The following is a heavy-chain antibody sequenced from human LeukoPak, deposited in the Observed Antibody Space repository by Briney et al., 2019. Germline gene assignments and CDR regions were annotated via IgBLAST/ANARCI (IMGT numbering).Heavy chain of an antibody. CDR2: IYSGGST. CDR3: ARGGARSPFDY. Sequence: GGSLRLSCAASGFTVSNNYMSWVRQAPGKGLEWVSVIYSGGSTYYADSVKGRFTISRDNSMNTLYLQMNSLRAEDTAVYNCARGGARSPFDYWGQGTLVTVSS. J-gene: IGHJ4*02. CDR1: GFTVSNNY. V-gene: IGHV3-53*01.